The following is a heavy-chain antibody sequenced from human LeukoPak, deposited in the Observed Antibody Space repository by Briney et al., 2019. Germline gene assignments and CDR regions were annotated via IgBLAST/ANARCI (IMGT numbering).Heavy chain of an antibody. CDR1: GFTVSSNY. Sequence: PGGSLRLSCAASGFTVSSNYMNWVRQAPGKGLEWVSAISGSGTSTYYADSVKGRFTISRDNSKNTLYLQVNSLRAEDTAIYYCARGSGNYYYVLDYWGQGTLVTVSS. CDR3: ARGSGNYYYVLDY. CDR2: ISGSGTST. J-gene: IGHJ4*02. D-gene: IGHD3-22*01. V-gene: IGHV3-23*01.